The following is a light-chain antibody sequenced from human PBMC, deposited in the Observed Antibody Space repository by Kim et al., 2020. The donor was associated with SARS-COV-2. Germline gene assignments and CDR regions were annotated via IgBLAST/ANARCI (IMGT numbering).Light chain of an antibody. J-gene: IGLJ2*01. CDR2: QDS. CDR3: QAWDSSTVV. Sequence: SYELTQPPSVSVSPGQTANITCSGDKLGDKYACWYQQKPGQSPVPVIYQDSKRPSGIPERFSGSNSGNTATLTISGTQAMDEADYYCQAWDSSTVV. CDR1: KLGDKY. V-gene: IGLV3-1*01.